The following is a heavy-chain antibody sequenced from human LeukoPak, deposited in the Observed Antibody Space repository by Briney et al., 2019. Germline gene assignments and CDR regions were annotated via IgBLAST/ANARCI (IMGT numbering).Heavy chain of an antibody. CDR1: DFAFSSYW. D-gene: IGHD3-10*01. CDR3: ARGVSSAIDW. J-gene: IGHJ4*02. CDR2: INGDGRDT. V-gene: IGHV3-7*01. Sequence: TGGSLRLSCAASDFAFSSYWMNWVRQAPGKGLEWVANINGDGRDTYYVGSVRGRFTISRDNADNSLYLQMHNLRGDDTAVYYCARGVSSAIDWWGQGTLVTVSS.